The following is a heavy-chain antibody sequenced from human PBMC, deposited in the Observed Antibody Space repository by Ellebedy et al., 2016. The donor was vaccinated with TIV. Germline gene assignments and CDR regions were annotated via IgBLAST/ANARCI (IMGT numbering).Heavy chain of an antibody. Sequence: MPSETLSLTCAVYGGSFSGYYWSWIRQPPGKGLEWIGSMYYSGSTYYNPSLKSRVTISVDTSKNQFSLNLNSVTAADTAVYYCARRAVVTMFDYWGQGTLVTVTS. CDR1: GGSFSGYY. V-gene: IGHV4-34*01. CDR2: MYYSGST. CDR3: ARRAVVTMFDY. D-gene: IGHD2-21*02. J-gene: IGHJ4*02.